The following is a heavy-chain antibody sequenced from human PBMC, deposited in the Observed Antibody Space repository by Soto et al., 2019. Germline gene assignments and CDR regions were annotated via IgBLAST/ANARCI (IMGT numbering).Heavy chain of an antibody. CDR2: INHRGST. D-gene: IGHD2-21*01. CDR3: ARGGGEWHLDL. Sequence: QVQLQQWGAGLLKPSETLSLTCAVYVGSFSGYYWTWIRQSPGKGLEWIGGINHRGSTNYNPSLKSRVTISVDRSKNQISLKLTSVTAADTAVYYCARGGGEWHLDLWGRGTRVTVSS. CDR1: VGSFSGYY. J-gene: IGHJ2*01. V-gene: IGHV4-34*01.